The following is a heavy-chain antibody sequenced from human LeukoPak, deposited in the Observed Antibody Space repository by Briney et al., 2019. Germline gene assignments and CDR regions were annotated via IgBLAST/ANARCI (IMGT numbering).Heavy chain of an antibody. CDR3: ARSPVLRYFDRLLPPHDAFDI. CDR1: GGSFSGYY. CDR2: INHSGST. J-gene: IGHJ3*02. V-gene: IGHV4-34*01. Sequence: SSETLSLTCAVYGGSFSGYYWSWIRQPPGKGLEWIGEINHSGSTNYNPSLKSRVTISVDTSKNQFSLKLSSVTAADTAVYYCARSPVLRYFDRLLPPHDAFDIWGQGTMVTVSS. D-gene: IGHD3-9*01.